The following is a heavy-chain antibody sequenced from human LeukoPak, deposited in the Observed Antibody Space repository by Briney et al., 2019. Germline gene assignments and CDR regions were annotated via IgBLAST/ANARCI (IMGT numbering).Heavy chain of an antibody. CDR1: GESFSGYY. D-gene: IGHD5-18*01. V-gene: IGHV4-34*01. CDR3: ARVGYSYGRKTDF. J-gene: IGHJ4*02. CDR2: INHSGRT. Sequence: PSETLSLTCGAFGESFSGYYWDWIRQAPGKGLEWIGKINHSGRTYYNPSLKSRVTISLDTSKNQFSLKLKYVTAADTAVYYCARVGYSYGRKTDFWGQGTLVTVSS.